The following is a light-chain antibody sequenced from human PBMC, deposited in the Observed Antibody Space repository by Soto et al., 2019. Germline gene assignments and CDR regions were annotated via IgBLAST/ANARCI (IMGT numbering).Light chain of an antibody. Sequence: QSVLTQPPSASGSLGQSVTISCTGISSDVGAYNYVSWYQQHPGRAPKLMIYEVTRRPSGVPDRFSGSKSGNTASLNVSGLQAEDEADYYCCSYADNNDYVFGTGTKVTVL. CDR3: CSYADNNDYV. J-gene: IGLJ1*01. V-gene: IGLV2-8*01. CDR1: SSDVGAYNY. CDR2: EVT.